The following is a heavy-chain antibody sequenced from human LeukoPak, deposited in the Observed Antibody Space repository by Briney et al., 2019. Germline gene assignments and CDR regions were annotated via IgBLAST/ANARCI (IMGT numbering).Heavy chain of an antibody. CDR2: ISAYNGNT. V-gene: IGHV1-18*01. J-gene: IGHJ6*02. CDR3: ARERMVRGVPYYYGMDV. D-gene: IGHD3-10*01. CDR1: GYTFTSYA. Sequence: ASVKVSCKASGYTFTSYAMHWVRQAPGQGLEWMGWISAYNGNTNYAQKLQGRVTMTTDTSTSTAYMELRSLRSDDTAVYYCARERMVRGVPYYYGMDVWGQGTRSPSP.